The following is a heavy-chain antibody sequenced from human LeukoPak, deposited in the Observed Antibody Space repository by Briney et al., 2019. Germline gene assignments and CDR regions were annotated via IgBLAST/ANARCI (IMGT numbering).Heavy chain of an antibody. CDR1: GFTFSSYG. V-gene: IGHV4-4*02. CDR3: ARLMGGVRRYYTSGNDYETADY. CDR2: IYHTGSS. Sequence: GSLRLSCAASGFTFSSYGMHWVRQAPGKGLEWIGEIYHTGSSKYKASLKSRVSLSVDKFKNQFSLQLTSVTAADSAVYYCARLMGGVRRYYTSGNDYETADYWGQGTLVTVSS. D-gene: IGHD3-10*01. J-gene: IGHJ4*02.